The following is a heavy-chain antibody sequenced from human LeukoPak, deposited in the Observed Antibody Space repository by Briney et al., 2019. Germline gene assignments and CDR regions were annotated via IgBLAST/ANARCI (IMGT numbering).Heavy chain of an antibody. CDR3: ARVKWFGESRLDY. D-gene: IGHD3-10*01. CDR2: INPNSGGT. V-gene: IGHV1-2*02. Sequence: GASVKVSCKASGYTFTGYYMHWVRQAPGQGPEWMGWINPNSGGTNYAQKFQGRVTMTRDTSISTAYMELSRLRSDDTAVYYCARVKWFGESRLDYWGQGTLVTVSS. J-gene: IGHJ4*02. CDR1: GYTFTGYY.